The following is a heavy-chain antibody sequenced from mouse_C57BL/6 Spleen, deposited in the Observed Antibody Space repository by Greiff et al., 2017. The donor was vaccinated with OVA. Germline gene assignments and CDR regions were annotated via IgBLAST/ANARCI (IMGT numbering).Heavy chain of an antibody. Sequence: EVQVVESGGGLVQPGGSLKLSCAASGFTFSDYYMYWVRQTPEKRLEWVAYISNGGGSTYYPDTVKGRFTISRDNAKNTLYLQMSRLKSEDTAMYYCARGPPKGNYAMDYWGQGTSVTVSS. CDR3: ARGPPKGNYAMDY. V-gene: IGHV5-12*01. CDR2: ISNGGGST. CDR1: GFTFSDYY. J-gene: IGHJ4*01.